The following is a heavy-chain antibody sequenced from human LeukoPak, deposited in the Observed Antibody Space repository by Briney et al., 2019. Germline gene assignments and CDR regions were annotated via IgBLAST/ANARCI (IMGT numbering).Heavy chain of an antibody. CDR3: ARDNAIAAAGSIDY. D-gene: IGHD6-13*01. CDR2: IYYSGST. J-gene: IGHJ4*02. V-gene: IGHV4-59*01. CDR1: GGSISSYY. Sequence: KSSETLSLTCTVSGGSISSYYWSWIRQPPGKGLEWIGYIYYSGSTNYNPSLKSRVTISVDTSKNQFSLKLSSVTAADTAVYYCARDNAIAAAGSIDYWGQGTLVTVSS.